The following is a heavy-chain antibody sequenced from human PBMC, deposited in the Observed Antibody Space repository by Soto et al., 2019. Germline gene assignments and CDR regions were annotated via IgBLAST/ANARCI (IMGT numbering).Heavy chain of an antibody. CDR1: GYRFTSYG. D-gene: IGHD3-22*01. J-gene: IGHJ6*02. Sequence: GASVKVSCKASGYRFTSYGISWVRQAPGQGLEWLGWISAYDDNTKYAQTLQGRVSMSTDTSTNTAYMELRSLRSDDTAMYYCARGGYYDWSCSRNYHYYGMYFWGQGSTVTVSS. V-gene: IGHV1-18*01. CDR2: ISAYDDNT. CDR3: ARGGYYDWSCSRNYHYYGMYF.